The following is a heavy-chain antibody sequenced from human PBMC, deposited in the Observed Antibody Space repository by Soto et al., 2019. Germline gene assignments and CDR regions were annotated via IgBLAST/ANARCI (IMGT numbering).Heavy chain of an antibody. D-gene: IGHD3-3*01. CDR1: GFTFSFHV. CDR2: ISTNGGST. J-gene: IGHJ4*02. Sequence: SLRLSCSASGFTFSFHVIHWVRQAPGKGLEYVSSISTNGGSTYYADSVKGRFTISRDNSKNMLYLQMNSLRAEDTAVYYCAKARAQYYDFWSGYPVDYWGQGTLVTVSS. CDR3: AKARAQYYDFWSGYPVDY. V-gene: IGHV3-64*04.